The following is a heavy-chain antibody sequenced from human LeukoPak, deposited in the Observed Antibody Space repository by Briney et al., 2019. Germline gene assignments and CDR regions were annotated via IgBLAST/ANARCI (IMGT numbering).Heavy chain of an antibody. CDR2: INPNGGAT. J-gene: IGHJ4*02. CDR1: GYTFTSYD. D-gene: IGHD3-16*01. Sequence: ASVKVSCKASGYTFTSYDINWVRQATGQGLEWMGWINPNGGATRYAQKFQGRVTLTRDTSIRTTYMELSSLTSDDTAVYYCARDERYSDADHHYPDLGYWGQGTLVTVSS. V-gene: IGHV1-2*02. CDR3: ARDERYSDADHHYPDLGY.